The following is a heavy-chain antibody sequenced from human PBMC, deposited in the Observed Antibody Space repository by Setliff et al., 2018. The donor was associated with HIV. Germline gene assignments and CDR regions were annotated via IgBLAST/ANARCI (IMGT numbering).Heavy chain of an antibody. CDR1: GYSINSPYY. V-gene: IGHV4-38-2*02. CDR3: ATSIAAAGNWVVWFDP. CDR2: VFHSGTT. J-gene: IGHJ5*02. Sequence: SETLSLTCTVFGYSINSPYYWGWIRQPPGKGLEWIGTVFHSGTTYYTPSLKSRVTISVDTSKNQFSLKLSSVTAADTAVYYCATSIAAAGNWVVWFDPWGQGTLVTVSS. D-gene: IGHD6-13*01.